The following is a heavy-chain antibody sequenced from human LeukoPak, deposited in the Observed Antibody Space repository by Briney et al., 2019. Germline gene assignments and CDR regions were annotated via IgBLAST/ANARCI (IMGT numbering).Heavy chain of an antibody. Sequence: PGGSLRLSCAASGFTFSAYATSWVRQAPRKGLEWVSTFSDTDTGTYYADSVKGRFTISGDTSKNTLYLQMSGLRAEDTAIYYCAKELTRMTVAGTFGYWGQGALVTVSS. CDR1: GFTFSAYA. CDR3: AKELTRMTVAGTFGY. D-gene: IGHD6-19*01. CDR2: FSDTDTGT. J-gene: IGHJ4*02. V-gene: IGHV3-23*01.